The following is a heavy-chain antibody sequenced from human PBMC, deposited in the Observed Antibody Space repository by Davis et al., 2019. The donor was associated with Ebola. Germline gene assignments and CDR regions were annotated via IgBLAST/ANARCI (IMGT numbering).Heavy chain of an antibody. CDR1: GYTFTSYD. V-gene: IGHV1-8*01. CDR3: ARGRTTVTTWWFDP. CDR2: MNPKSGNT. J-gene: IGHJ5*02. D-gene: IGHD4-17*01. Sequence: ASVKVSCKASGYTFTSYDINWVRQATGQGLEWLGWMNPKSGNTGYAQKFQGRVTMTKNTSISTVYMELSSLRSEDTAVYYCARGRTTVTTWWFDPWGQGTLVTVSS.